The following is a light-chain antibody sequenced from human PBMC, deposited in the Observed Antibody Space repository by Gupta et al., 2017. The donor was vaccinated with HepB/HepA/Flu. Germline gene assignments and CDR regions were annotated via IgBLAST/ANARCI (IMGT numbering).Light chain of an antibody. V-gene: IGLV3-1*01. Sequence: SYELTQPPSVSVSPGQTASITCSGDKLGDKYASWYQQKPGQSPVLVIYQDVKRPSGIPERFSGSNSGNTATLTISGTQAMDEDDYYCQAWDNNIVVFGGGTKLTVL. CDR3: QAWDNNIVV. J-gene: IGLJ2*01. CDR1: KLGDKY. CDR2: QDV.